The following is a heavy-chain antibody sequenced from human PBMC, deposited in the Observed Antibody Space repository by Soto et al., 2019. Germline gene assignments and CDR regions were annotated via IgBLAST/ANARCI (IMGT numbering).Heavy chain of an antibody. D-gene: IGHD2-21*02. CDR3: AGGGKYCGGDCYPYYYYYGMGV. CDR2: IIPIFGTA. CDR1: GGTFSSYA. Sequence: QVQLVQSGAEVKKPGSSVKVSCKASGGTFSSYAISWVRQAPGQGLEWMGGIIPIFGTANYAQKFQGRVTIPADESTSTAYMELSSLSSEDTAVYYCAGGGKYCGGDCYPYYYYYGMGVWGQGTTVTVSS. V-gene: IGHV1-69*01. J-gene: IGHJ6*02.